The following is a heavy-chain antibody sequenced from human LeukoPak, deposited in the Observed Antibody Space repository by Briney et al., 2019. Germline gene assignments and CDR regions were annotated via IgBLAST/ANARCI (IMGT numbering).Heavy chain of an antibody. CDR1: GDSVSRTNIA. Sequence: SQTLSLTCAISGDSVSRTNIAWNWIRQSPSRGLEWLGRTYYRSKWYNDYAVSVQSRIIINPDTSKNQFPLQLNSVTPEDTAVYYCVRGIGWPYFDYWGQGTLVTVSS. CDR3: VRGIGWPYFDY. V-gene: IGHV6-1*01. CDR2: TYYRSKWYN. D-gene: IGHD5-24*01. J-gene: IGHJ4*02.